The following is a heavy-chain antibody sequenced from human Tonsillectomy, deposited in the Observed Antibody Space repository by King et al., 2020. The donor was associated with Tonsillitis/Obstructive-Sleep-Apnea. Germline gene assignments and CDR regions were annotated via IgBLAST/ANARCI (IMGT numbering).Heavy chain of an antibody. J-gene: IGHJ5*02. V-gene: IGHV3-48*03. D-gene: IGHD3-16*01. Sequence: VQLVQSGGGLVQPGGSLRVSCAASGFTFSSYEMNWVRQAPGKGLEWGSYISSSGSTIYYADSVQGRFTISRDNAKNSLYLQMYSLRAEDTAVYHCASSRFGGWFDPWGQGTLVTVSS. CDR2: ISSSGSTI. CDR1: GFTFSSYE. CDR3: ASSRFGGWFDP.